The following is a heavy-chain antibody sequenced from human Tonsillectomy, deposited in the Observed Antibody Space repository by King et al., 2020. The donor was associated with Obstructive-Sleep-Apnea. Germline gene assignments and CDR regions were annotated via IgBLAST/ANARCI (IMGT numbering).Heavy chain of an antibody. D-gene: IGHD4-23*01. CDR1: GGSISSGDYY. Sequence: QLQESGPGLVKPSQTLSLTCTVSGGSISSGDYYWSWIRQPPGKGLEWMGYIYYSGSTSYNPSPKSRVTITVDTSKNQFSLKLSPGTAADTAVYYCARCTVVTPRDFQHWGQGTLVTVSS. CDR3: ARCTVVTPRDFQH. CDR2: IYYSGST. J-gene: IGHJ1*01. V-gene: IGHV4-30-4*01.